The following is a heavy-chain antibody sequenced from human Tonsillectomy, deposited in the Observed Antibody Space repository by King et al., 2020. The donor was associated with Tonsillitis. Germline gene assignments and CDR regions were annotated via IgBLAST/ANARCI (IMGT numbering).Heavy chain of an antibody. CDR2: ISGSGGST. J-gene: IGHJ3*02. CDR3: EKGYYRGVGCYHGVFSALDAFDI. D-gene: IGHD2-15*01. Sequence: QLVQSGGGLVQPGGSLRLSCAASGFTFSSYAMSWVRQAPGKGMEWVSAISGSGGSTYYADSVKGRFTICRDNSKNTLYLQMNSQRAEDTAVYYCEKGYYRGVGCYHGVFSALDAFDIWGKGTMVTVS. V-gene: IGHV3-23*04. CDR1: GFTFSSYA.